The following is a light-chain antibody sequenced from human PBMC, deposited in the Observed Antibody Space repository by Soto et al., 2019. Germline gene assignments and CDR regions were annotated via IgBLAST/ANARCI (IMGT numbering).Light chain of an antibody. Sequence: QSVLTQPPSVSGTPGHKVSISCSGSTSNLGGNTVNWYQQLPGTAPKLLIYTNNQRPSGVHDRFSGSKSGTSASLAISDLGTEDEDDFYCAAWEDSLNAVVFGGGTQLTVL. CDR3: AAWEDSLNAVV. V-gene: IGLV1-44*01. J-gene: IGLJ2*01. CDR2: TNN. CDR1: TSNLGGNT.